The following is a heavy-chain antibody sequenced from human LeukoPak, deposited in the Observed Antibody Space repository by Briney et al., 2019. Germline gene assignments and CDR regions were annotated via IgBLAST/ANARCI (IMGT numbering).Heavy chain of an antibody. CDR2: IYTSGST. J-gene: IGHJ4*02. CDR1: GGSISSYY. V-gene: IGHV4-4*07. CDR3: ARVAYSSSWYPLDY. D-gene: IGHD6-13*01. Sequence: PSETLSLTCTVSGGSISSYYWSWIRQPAGKGLEWIGRIYTSGSTNYNPSLKSRVTMSVDTSKNQFSLKLSSVTAADTAVYYCARVAYSSSWYPLDYWGQGTLVTVSS.